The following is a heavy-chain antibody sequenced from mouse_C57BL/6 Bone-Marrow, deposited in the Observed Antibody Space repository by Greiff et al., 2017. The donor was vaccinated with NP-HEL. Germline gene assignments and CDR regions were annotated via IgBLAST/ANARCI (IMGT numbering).Heavy chain of an antibody. J-gene: IGHJ3*01. CDR3: AAGGRSWFAY. V-gene: IGHV1-4*01. CDR1: GYTFTSYT. Sequence: QVPLQQSGAELARPGASVKMSCKASGYTFTSYTMHWVKQRPGPGLEWIGYINPRSGYTKYNQKFKDKATLTEDKSSSTAYMQRSSLTSEDAAVYYCAAGGRSWFAYWGEGTLVTVSA. D-gene: IGHD1-1*01. CDR2: INPRSGYT.